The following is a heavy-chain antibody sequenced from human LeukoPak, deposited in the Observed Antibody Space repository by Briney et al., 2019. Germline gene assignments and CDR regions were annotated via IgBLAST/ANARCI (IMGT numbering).Heavy chain of an antibody. D-gene: IGHD2-2*01. CDR1: GCTFSSYA. Sequence: SVKVSCKASGCTFSSYAISWVRQAPGQGLEWMGGIIPIFGTANYAQKFQGRVTITADESTSTAYMELSSLRSEDTAVYYCASKTTYCSSTSCYVDDNYYYYMDVWGKGTTVTIS. V-gene: IGHV1-69*01. CDR2: IIPIFGTA. CDR3: ASKTTYCSSTSCYVDDNYYYYMDV. J-gene: IGHJ6*03.